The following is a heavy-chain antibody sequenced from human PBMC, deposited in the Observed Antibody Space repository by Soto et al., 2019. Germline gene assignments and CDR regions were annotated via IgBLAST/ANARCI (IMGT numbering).Heavy chain of an antibody. CDR3: AKTRSGVAVSNDAFDI. J-gene: IGHJ3*02. CDR2: ISGSGGST. Sequence: EVQLLESGGGLVQPGGSLRLSCAASGFTFSSYAMSWVRQAPGKGLEWVSAISGSGGSTYYADSVKGRFTISRDNSKNTLYLQMNSLRAEDTAVYYCAKTRSGVAVSNDAFDIWGQGTMVTVFS. CDR1: GFTFSSYA. V-gene: IGHV3-23*01. D-gene: IGHD6-19*01.